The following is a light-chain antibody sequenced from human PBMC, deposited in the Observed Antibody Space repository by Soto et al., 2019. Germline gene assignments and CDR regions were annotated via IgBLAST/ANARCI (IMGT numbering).Light chain of an antibody. CDR1: QSVSSY. J-gene: IGKJ4*01. CDR2: DAS. CDR3: QQRSNWPLT. V-gene: IGKV3-11*01. Sequence: EIVLTQSPATLSLSPGERATLSCRASQSVSSYLAWYQQKPGQAPRLLIYDASNRATGIPARFSGSGSGTDLTLTISSLEPEDFAVYSCQQRSNWPLTFGGGTKVDIK.